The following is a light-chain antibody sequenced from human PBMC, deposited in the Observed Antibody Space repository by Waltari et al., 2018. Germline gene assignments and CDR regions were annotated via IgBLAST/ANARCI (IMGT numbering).Light chain of an antibody. Sequence: QSVLTQPPSASGTPGQRVTMSCSGSSSNIGSKTVNWYQQRPGTAPKLLIYSNNQRPSGVTDRFSGSKSGTSASLAISGLQSEDEADYYCAAWDDSLKGVVFGGGTKLTVL. CDR2: SNN. CDR1: SSNIGSKT. V-gene: IGLV1-44*01. J-gene: IGLJ2*01. CDR3: AAWDDSLKGVV.